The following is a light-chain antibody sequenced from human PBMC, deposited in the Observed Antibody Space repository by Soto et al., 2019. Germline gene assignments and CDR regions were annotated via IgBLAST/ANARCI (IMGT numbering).Light chain of an antibody. V-gene: IGLV1-40*01. CDR3: QSYDSSLSGYV. CDR1: SSNIGAGYE. Sequence: QSVLTQPPSVSEAPGQRVTISCTGSSSNIGAGYEAHWYQQVPGTAPKLLIYENNNRPSGVPDRFSGSKSGTSASLAITGLQDEDEAEYYCQSYDSSLSGYVFGTGPKGTVL. J-gene: IGLJ1*01. CDR2: ENN.